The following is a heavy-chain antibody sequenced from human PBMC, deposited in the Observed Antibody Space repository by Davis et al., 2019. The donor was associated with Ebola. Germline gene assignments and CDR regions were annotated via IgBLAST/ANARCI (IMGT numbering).Heavy chain of an antibody. J-gene: IGHJ4*02. CDR3: ARAQFPTTSDH. V-gene: IGHV1-18*04. Sequence: AASVKVSCKASGYTFTNYGFSWVRQASGQGLEWMGWINPHNGNTNYAQNVQGRVTMTTDTSTSTAYMEVGSLRSDDTAVYYCARAQFPTTSDHWGQGTLVTVSS. D-gene: IGHD1-1*01. CDR2: INPHNGNT. CDR1: GYTFTNYG.